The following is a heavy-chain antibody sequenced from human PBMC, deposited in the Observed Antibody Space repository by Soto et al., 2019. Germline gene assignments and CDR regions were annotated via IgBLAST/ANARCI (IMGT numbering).Heavy chain of an antibody. CDR2: TYFRSKWYN. CDR3: ARDRSGSGWFNAFDI. J-gene: IGHJ3*02. Sequence: PSQTLSLTCVISGDSVFSSTAAWNWIRQSPSRGLEWLGRTYFRSKWYNDYAVSVKSRMTINPDTSKNQFSLQLNSVTPEDTAVYYCARDRSGSGWFNAFDIWGHGTMVTVSS. V-gene: IGHV6-1*01. CDR1: GDSVFSSTAA. D-gene: IGHD6-19*01.